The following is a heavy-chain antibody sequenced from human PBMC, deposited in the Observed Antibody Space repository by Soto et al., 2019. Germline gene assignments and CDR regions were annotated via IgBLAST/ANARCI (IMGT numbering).Heavy chain of an antibody. Sequence: GGSLRLSCASSVFTFISYSMNWVRQAPGKGLEWVSSISSSSSYIYYADSVKGRFTISRDNAKNSLYLQMNSLRAEDTAVYYCARVGSAAVAGIDYWGQGTLVTVSS. CDR1: VFTFISYS. CDR2: ISSSSSYI. D-gene: IGHD6-19*01. J-gene: IGHJ4*02. V-gene: IGHV3-21*01. CDR3: ARVGSAAVAGIDY.